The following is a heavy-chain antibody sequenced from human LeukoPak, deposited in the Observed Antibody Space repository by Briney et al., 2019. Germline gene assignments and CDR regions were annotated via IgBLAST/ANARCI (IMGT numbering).Heavy chain of an antibody. CDR3: AHRQCSGGSFSPYDAFDI. D-gene: IGHD2-15*01. CDR1: GFSLSTSRVG. V-gene: IGHV2-5*01. J-gene: IGHJ3*02. Sequence: SGPTLAHPTQILTLPCTFPGFSLSTSRVGVGWIRQPPGKALESLALPSSNDDKRYSPPLKSRLTITKHTSKNQVVLTMTNMDPVDTATYYCAHRQCSGGSFSPYDAFDIWGQGTMVTVSS. CDR2: PSSNDDK.